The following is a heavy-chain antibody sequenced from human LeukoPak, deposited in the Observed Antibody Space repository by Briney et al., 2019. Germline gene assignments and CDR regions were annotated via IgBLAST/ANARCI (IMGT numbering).Heavy chain of an antibody. V-gene: IGHV4-4*07. D-gene: IGHD3-9*01. CDR3: ARGAGGQDPLWRYFDWLLPNFDY. J-gene: IGHJ4*02. Sequence: PSETLPLTCSVSGGSISSYYWSWVRQPAGEGLEWIGRIYSSGSTNYNPSLNSRVTMSVDTSNNQFSLRLTSVTAADTAVYYCARGAGGQDPLWRYFDWLLPNFDYWGQGTLVTVSS. CDR2: IYSSGST. CDR1: GGSISSYY.